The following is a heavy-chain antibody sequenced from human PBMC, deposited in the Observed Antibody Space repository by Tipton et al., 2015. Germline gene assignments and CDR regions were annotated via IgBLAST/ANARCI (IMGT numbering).Heavy chain of an antibody. Sequence: TLSLTCSASGGSVHDYYWSWIRQAPGKGLEWIGYVHSRGVTKYAPSLKSRVTMSVDTSKNLFNLRLTSMTAADTAVYFCARDPAGDYGHWGQGTLVTVSS. CDR2: VHSRGVT. D-gene: IGHD4/OR15-4a*01. CDR1: GGSVHDYY. V-gene: IGHV4-59*02. J-gene: IGHJ4*02. CDR3: ARDPAGDYGH.